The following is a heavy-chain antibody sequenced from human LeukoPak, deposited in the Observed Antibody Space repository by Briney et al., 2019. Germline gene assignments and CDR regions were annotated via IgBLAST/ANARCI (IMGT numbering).Heavy chain of an antibody. D-gene: IGHD3-22*01. J-gene: IGHJ5*02. CDR2: ISSSGSYT. CDR3: ARVQRSGIVVNWFDP. V-gene: IGHV3-11*05. CDR1: GFTFSDFY. Sequence: PGGSLRLSCAASGFTFSDFYMTWIRQAPGKGLEWVSYISSSGSYTNYAGSVKGRFTISRDNAKNSLYLQMNSLGAEDTAVYYCARVQRSGIVVNWFDPWGQGTLVIVSS.